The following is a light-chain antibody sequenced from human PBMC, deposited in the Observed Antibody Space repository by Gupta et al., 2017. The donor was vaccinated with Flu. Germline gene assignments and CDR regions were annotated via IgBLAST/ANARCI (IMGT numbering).Light chain of an antibody. J-gene: IGKJ1*01. CDR2: DAS. V-gene: IGKV3-11*01. Sequence: EIVLTQSPATLSLSPGEISTLSCRASQSVSSYLAWYQQKPGQAPRLLIYDASNRATGIPARFSGSGSGTEFTLTISSREPEDFAVYYCQHRSNCPCTFGQGTKVEIK. CDR3: QHRSNCPCT. CDR1: QSVSSY.